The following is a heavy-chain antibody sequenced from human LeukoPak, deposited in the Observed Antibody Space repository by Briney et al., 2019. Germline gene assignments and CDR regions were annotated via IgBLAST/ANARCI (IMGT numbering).Heavy chain of an antibody. CDR3: ARRRLYDYVWGSYRYTDYYFDY. D-gene: IGHD3-16*02. CDR2: INHSGST. Sequence: SETLSLTCAVYGGSFSGYYWSWIRQPPGKGLEWIGEINHSGSTNYNPSLKSRVTISVDTSKNQFSLKLRSVTAADTAVYYCARRRLYDYVWGSYRYTDYYFDYWGQGTLVTVSS. V-gene: IGHV4-34*01. CDR1: GGSFSGYY. J-gene: IGHJ4*02.